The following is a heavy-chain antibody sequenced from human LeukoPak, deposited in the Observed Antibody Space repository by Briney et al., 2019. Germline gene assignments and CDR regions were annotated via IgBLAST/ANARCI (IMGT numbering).Heavy chain of an antibody. CDR1: GYTFTSYG. J-gene: IGHJ4*02. CDR3: ARVRVDTAMVTRIFDY. D-gene: IGHD5-18*01. Sequence: GASVKVSCKASGYTFTSYGISWVRQAPGQGLEWMGWISAYNGNTNYAQKLQGRVTMTTDTSTSTAYMELRSLRSDDTAVYYCARVRVDTAMVTRIFDYWGQGTLVTVSS. V-gene: IGHV1-18*01. CDR2: ISAYNGNT.